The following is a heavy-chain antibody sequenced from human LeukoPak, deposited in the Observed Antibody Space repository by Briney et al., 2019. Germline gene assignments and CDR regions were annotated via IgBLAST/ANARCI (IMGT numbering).Heavy chain of an antibody. CDR1: GGSFSGYY. CDR2: IYYSGST. CDR3: ARGGPTREYYYDSSGFGESYGMDV. V-gene: IGHV4-59*01. J-gene: IGHJ6*02. Sequence: SETLSLTCAVYGGSFSGYYWSWIRQPPGKGLEWIGYIYYSGSTNYNPSLKSRVTISVDTSKDQFSLKLSSVTAADTAVYYCARGGPTREYYYDSSGFGESYGMDVWGQGTTVTVSS. D-gene: IGHD3-22*01.